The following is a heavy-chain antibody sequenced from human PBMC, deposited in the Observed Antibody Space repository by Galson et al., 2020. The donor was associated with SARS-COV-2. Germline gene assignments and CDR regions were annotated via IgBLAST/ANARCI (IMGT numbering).Heavy chain of an antibody. CDR2: IYTSGST. J-gene: IGHJ5*02. CDR3: ARGSGWFCFDP. V-gene: IGHV4-61*02. CDR1: GGSISSGSYD. D-gene: IGHD6-19*01. Sequence: SETLSPTCTVSGGSISSGSYDWSWIRQPAGKGLEWIARIYTSGSTKYNPSIKSPVTISVDTSKNQFSLKLRSVTAAVTAVYYCARGSGWFCFDPWGQGTLFTVSS.